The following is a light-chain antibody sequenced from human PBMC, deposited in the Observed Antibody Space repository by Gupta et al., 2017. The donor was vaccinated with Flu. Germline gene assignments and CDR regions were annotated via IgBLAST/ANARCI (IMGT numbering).Light chain of an antibody. CDR2: DTA. Sequence: AVVTQEPSLTVSPGGTVTLTCGSSTGPVTSGHYPYWFQQKPGQAPRPLIYDTANKRSRTPARFSGSIVGGKAALILAGAQPEDEADYYCFLSDRGARDRVFGGGTKLTVL. V-gene: IGLV7-46*01. CDR3: FLSDRGARDRV. CDR1: TGPVTSGHY. J-gene: IGLJ3*02.